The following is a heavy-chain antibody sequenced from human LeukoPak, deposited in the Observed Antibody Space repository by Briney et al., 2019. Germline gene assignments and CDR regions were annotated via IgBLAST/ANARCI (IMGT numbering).Heavy chain of an antibody. CDR1: GYTFTGYY. V-gene: IGHV1-2*02. CDR2: INPNSGGT. Sequence: EASVKVSCKASGYTFTGYYMHWVRQAPGQGLEWMGWINPNSGGTNYAQKFQGRVTMTRDTSISTAYMELSRLRSDDTAGYYCARGRAAAKLVGDWFDPWGQGTLVTVSS. CDR3: ARGRAAAKLVGDWFDP. J-gene: IGHJ5*02. D-gene: IGHD6-13*01.